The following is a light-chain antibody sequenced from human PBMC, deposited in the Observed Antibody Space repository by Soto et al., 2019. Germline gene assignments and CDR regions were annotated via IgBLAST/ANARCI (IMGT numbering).Light chain of an antibody. V-gene: IGLV2-8*01. CDR3: KSYAGSNTYV. CDR1: KSDIGVYDF. J-gene: IGLJ1*01. Sequence: QSVLTQPPSASGSPGQSVTISCTVTKSDIGVYDFVSWYQHHPGKAPRLIIYEVVQRPSGVPDRFSGSKSGNTASLTVSGLQAADEVDYFCKSYAGSNTYVFGSGTKVTVL. CDR2: EVV.